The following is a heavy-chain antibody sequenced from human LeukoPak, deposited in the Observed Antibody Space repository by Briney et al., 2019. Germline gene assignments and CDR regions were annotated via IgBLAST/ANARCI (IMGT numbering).Heavy chain of an antibody. Sequence: GGSLRLSCAASGFTFSSYWMNWVRQAPGKGLEWVATIKRDGSQKYYVDSVKGRSTISRDNAKSSLYLQMNALRVEDTAVYYCTSPPLGYCHSSSCRFDYWGQGTLVTVSS. CDR3: TSPPLGYCHSSSCRFDY. J-gene: IGHJ4*02. CDR2: IKRDGSQK. CDR1: GFTFSSYW. D-gene: IGHD2-2*03. V-gene: IGHV3-7*01.